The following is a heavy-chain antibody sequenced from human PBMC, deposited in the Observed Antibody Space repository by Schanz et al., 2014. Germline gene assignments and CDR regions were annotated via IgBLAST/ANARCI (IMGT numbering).Heavy chain of an antibody. CDR1: GASISSVYW. Sequence: QVQLQESGPGLVKPSGTLSLTCTVSGASISSVYWWSWVRQSPGTGLEWIGEMHHSEGRNYNPSLKGRVTTYIDDPKNHFSRELNSVTAADTAVYYCVRNGDCRGGIRCDKGYFDSWGQGILVTVSS. CDR2: MHHSEGR. CDR3: VRNGDCRGGIRCDKGYFDS. J-gene: IGHJ4*02. D-gene: IGHD2-15*01. V-gene: IGHV4-4*02.